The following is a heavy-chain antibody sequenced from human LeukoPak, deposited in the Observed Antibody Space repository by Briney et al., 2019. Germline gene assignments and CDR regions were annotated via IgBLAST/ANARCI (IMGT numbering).Heavy chain of an antibody. CDR2: ISYDGSNK. V-gene: IGHV3-30*18. CDR1: GFTFSSYG. D-gene: IGHD6-13*01. J-gene: IGHJ4*02. Sequence: GGSLRLSCAASGFTFSSYGMHWVRQAPGKGLEWVAVISYDGSNKYYADSVKGRFTISRDNSRNTLYLQMNSLRAEDTAVYYCAKDPHEIAAVGIDYWGQGTLVTVSS. CDR3: AKDPHEIAAVGIDY.